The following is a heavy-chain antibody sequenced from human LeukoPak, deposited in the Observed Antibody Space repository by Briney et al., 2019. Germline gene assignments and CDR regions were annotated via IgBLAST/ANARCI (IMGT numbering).Heavy chain of an antibody. D-gene: IGHD5-12*01. CDR2: IYSGGST. J-gene: IGHJ4*02. CDR3: ARDLDSGYGY. Sequence: GGSLRLSCAASGFTFSSYAMSWVRQVPGKGLEWVSVIYSGGSTYYADSVKGRFTISRDNSKNTLYLQMNSLRAEDTAVYYCARDLDSGYGYRGQGTLVTVSS. CDR1: GFTFSSYA. V-gene: IGHV3-53*01.